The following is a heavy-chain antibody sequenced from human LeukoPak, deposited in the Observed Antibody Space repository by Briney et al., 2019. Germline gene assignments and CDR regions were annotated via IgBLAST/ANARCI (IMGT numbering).Heavy chain of an antibody. Sequence: SETLSLTCTVSGGSISSYYWSWIRQPPGKGLEWIGYIYYSGSTNYNPSLKSRVTISVDTSKNQFSLKLSSVTAADTAVYYCARVGYYYDSSGYYYYYYYMDFWGKGTTVTVSS. J-gene: IGHJ6*03. CDR2: IYYSGST. CDR3: ARVGYYYDSSGYYYYYYYMDF. D-gene: IGHD3-22*01. V-gene: IGHV4-59*01. CDR1: GGSISSYY.